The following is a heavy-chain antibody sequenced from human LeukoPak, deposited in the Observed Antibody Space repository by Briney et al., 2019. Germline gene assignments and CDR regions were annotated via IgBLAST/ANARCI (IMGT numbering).Heavy chain of an antibody. D-gene: IGHD1-1*01. CDR2: IYHSGST. V-gene: IGHV4-30-2*05. CDR3: ASRGT. Sequence: SETLSLTCAVSGGSLSSGGSSWSWARQPPGKGLEWIGYIYHSGSTYYNPSLKSRVTISVDTSKNQFSLKLSPVTAADTAVYYCASRGTWGQGTLVTVSS. J-gene: IGHJ5*02. CDR1: GGSLSSGGSS.